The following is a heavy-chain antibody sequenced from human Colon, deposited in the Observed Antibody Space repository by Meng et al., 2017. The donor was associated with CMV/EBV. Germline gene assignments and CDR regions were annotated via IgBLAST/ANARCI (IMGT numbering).Heavy chain of an antibody. CDR2: IIPIFGTA. Sequence: SVKVSCKASGYTFSSYDISWVRQAPGQGLEWMGGIIPIFGTANYAQKFQGRVTITTDESTSTAYMELSSLRSEDTAVYYCARSAGDVMVVLDYYYGMDVWGQGTTVTVSS. J-gene: IGHJ6*02. D-gene: IGHD3-16*02. CDR3: ARSAGDVMVVLDYYYGMDV. V-gene: IGHV1-69*05. CDR1: GYTFSSYD.